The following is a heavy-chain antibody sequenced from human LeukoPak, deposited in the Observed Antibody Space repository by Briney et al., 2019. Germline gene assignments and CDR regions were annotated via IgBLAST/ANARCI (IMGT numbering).Heavy chain of an antibody. J-gene: IGHJ2*01. CDR2: INHSGST. Sequence: PSETLSLTCTVSGGSISSYYWSWIRQPPGKGLEWIGEINHSGSTNYNPSLKSRVIISVDTSKNQFSLKLSSVTAADTAVYYCARGRAVTTSRFDLWGRGTLVTVSS. CDR1: GGSISSYY. D-gene: IGHD4-17*01. CDR3: ARGRAVTTSRFDL. V-gene: IGHV4-34*01.